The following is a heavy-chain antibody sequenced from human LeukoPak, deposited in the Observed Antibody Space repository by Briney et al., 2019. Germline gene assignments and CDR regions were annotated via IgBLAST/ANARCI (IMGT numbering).Heavy chain of an antibody. CDR1: GFTVSSNY. J-gene: IGHJ3*02. CDR3: ARQRITMIVVVDAFDI. D-gene: IGHD3-22*01. Sequence: GGSLRLSCAASGFTVSSNYMSWVRQAPGKGLEWVSVIYSGGSTYYADSVKGRFTISRDNSKNTLYLQMNSLRAEDTAVYYCARQRITMIVVVDAFDIWGQGTMVTVSS. CDR2: IYSGGST. V-gene: IGHV3-66*04.